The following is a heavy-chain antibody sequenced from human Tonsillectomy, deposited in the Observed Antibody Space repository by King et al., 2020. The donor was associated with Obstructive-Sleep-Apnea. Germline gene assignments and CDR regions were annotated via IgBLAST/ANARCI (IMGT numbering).Heavy chain of an antibody. J-gene: IGHJ4*02. Sequence: VQLQESGPGLVKPSETLSLTCTVSGGSISNYYCSWIRQPPGKGLEWIGYIYYSGSTNYNPSLKSRVTISVDTSKNQFSLKLSSVTAADTAVYYCARDLSSSWYYFDYWGQGTRVTVSS. CDR3: ARDLSSSWYYFDY. D-gene: IGHD6-13*01. V-gene: IGHV4-59*01. CDR2: IYYSGST. CDR1: GGSISNYY.